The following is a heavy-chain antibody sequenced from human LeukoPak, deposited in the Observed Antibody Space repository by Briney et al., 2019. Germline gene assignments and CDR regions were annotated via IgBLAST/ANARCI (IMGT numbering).Heavy chain of an antibody. Sequence: ASVKVSCKASGYTFTGYYMHWVRQAPGQGLEWMGWINPNSGGTNYAQKFQGRVTMTRDTSMTTAYMELSRLRSDDTAVYFCARDSYCRGINCYAFDPWGQGTLVTVSS. CDR1: GYTFTGYY. J-gene: IGHJ5*02. CDR2: INPNSGGT. CDR3: ARDSYCRGINCYAFDP. D-gene: IGHD2-2*01. V-gene: IGHV1-2*02.